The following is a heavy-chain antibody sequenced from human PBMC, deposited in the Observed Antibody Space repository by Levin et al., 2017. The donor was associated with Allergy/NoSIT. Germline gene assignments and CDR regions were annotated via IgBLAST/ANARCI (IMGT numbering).Heavy chain of an antibody. Sequence: GGSLRLSCAASGFTFDDYAMHWVRQAPGKGLEWVSGICWNSGSIGYADSVKGRFTISRDNAKNSLYLQMTSLRTEDTALYYCARDNIGLPDAFDIWGQGTMVIVSS. J-gene: IGHJ3*02. D-gene: IGHD3-10*01. CDR2: ICWNSGSI. CDR3: ARDNIGLPDAFDI. CDR1: GFTFDDYA. V-gene: IGHV3-9*01.